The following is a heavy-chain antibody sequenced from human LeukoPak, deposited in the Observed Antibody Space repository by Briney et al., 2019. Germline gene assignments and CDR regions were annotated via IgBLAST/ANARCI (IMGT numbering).Heavy chain of an antibody. Sequence: GGSLRLSCAASGFTFSGSAMHWVRQASGKGLEWVGRIRSKANSYATAYAASVKGRFTISRDDSKNTAYLQMNSLKTEDTAVYYCTSYSTVVTTPFDYWGQGTLVTVSS. CDR3: TSYSTVVTTPFDY. CDR1: GFTFSGSA. J-gene: IGHJ4*02. V-gene: IGHV3-73*01. CDR2: IRSKANSYAT. D-gene: IGHD4-23*01.